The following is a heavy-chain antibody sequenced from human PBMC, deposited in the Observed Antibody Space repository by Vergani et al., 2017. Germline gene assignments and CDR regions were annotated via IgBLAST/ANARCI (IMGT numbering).Heavy chain of an antibody. Sequence: QVQLQESGPGLVKPSETLTLTCDVSDSSIMTNPYWGWFRQSPGKGLEWIGCIHHSGDTHYNSSLKSRVSISIVSSSKFSLSLTSVIAAYTAIYYCARHRGSGGFFPSSYFYGMDVWGHGTTVTVSS. CDR2: IHHSGDT. CDR1: DSSIMTNPY. V-gene: IGHV4-38-2*01. J-gene: IGHJ6*02. CDR3: ARHRGSGGFFPSSYFYGMDV. D-gene: IGHD3-10*01.